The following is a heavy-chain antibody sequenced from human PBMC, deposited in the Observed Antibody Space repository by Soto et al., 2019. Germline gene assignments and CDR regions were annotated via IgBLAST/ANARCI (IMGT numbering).Heavy chain of an antibody. Sequence: SGTLSLTCSVYGGSFSGYYWSWIRQPPGKGLEWIGEMNDSGVTNYNPSLKSRVTISVDRSKNQFSLKLSSVTAADTAVYYCARGSSLATRGLCYWGQGTQVTVSS. CDR1: GGSFSGYY. D-gene: IGHD6-6*01. J-gene: IGHJ4*02. CDR2: MNDSGVT. CDR3: ARGSSLATRGLCY. V-gene: IGHV4-34*01.